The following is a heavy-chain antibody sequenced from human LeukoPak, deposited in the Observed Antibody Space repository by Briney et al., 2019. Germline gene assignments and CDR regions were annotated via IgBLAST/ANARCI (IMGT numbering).Heavy chain of an antibody. J-gene: IGHJ3*02. CDR2: IRYDGSNK. CDR3: AKAWPYAFDI. D-gene: IGHD5-12*01. Sequence: GGSLRLSCAASGFTFSSYGMHWVRQAPGKGLEWVAFIRYDGSNKYYADSVKGRFTISRDNAKNSLYLQMNSLRAEDTAVYYCAKAWPYAFDIWGQGTMVTVSS. CDR1: GFTFSSYG. V-gene: IGHV3-30*02.